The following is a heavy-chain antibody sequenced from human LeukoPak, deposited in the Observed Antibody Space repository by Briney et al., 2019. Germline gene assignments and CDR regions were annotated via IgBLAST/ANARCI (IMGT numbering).Heavy chain of an antibody. CDR2: IYPGDSDT. D-gene: IGHD5-24*01. CDR3: ARLRDAYPDY. CDR1: GYSFANYW. J-gene: IGHJ4*02. Sequence: GGSLRLSCKGSGYSFANYWIGWVRRMPGKGLEWMGLIYPGDSDTRYSPSFQGQVTISADKSISTAYLQWNSLKASDTAMYYCARLRDAYPDYWGQGTLITVSS. V-gene: IGHV5-51*01.